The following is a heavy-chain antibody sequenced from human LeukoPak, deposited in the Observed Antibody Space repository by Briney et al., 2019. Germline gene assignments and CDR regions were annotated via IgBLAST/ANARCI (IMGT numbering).Heavy chain of an antibody. V-gene: IGHV3-23*01. Sequence: GGSLRLSCAAAGFTFSSYAMSWVRQAPGKGLEWVSGINKSGGSIYNADSVEGRFTISRDNSKNTLYLEMNSLRAEDTVVYYCAKVGPVDGMQSWGQGTLVTVSS. CDR1: GFTFSSYA. CDR3: AKVGPVDGMQS. CDR2: INKSGGSI. D-gene: IGHD6-13*01. J-gene: IGHJ5*02.